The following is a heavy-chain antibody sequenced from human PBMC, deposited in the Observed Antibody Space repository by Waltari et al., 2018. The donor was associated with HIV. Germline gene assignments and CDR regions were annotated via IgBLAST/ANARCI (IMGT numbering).Heavy chain of an antibody. CDR2: IWSDGYNK. CDR3: VKERGPFNGFDI. Sequence: MESGGGVVQPGGSLNLSCAASGFTFRSYGMHWVRQAPGKGLEWVAVIWSDGYNKFYADSVRGRFTFSRDNSKYTLSLQMNSLRAEDTALYYCVKERGPFNGFDIWGQGTMVTVSS. V-gene: IGHV3-33*06. J-gene: IGHJ3*02. D-gene: IGHD3-16*01. CDR1: GFTFRSYG.